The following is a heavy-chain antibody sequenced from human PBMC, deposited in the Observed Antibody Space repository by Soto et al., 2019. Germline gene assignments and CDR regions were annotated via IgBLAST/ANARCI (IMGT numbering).Heavy chain of an antibody. Sequence: SVKDSCMASGGTFSSYAISCGRQAPGQRLEWMGGSVPIFGTANYAQKFQGRVTITADKSTSTAYMELSSLRSEDTAVYYCARAGAGYCSSTSCSPIPSYYYGMDVWGQGTTVTVSS. V-gene: IGHV1-69*06. CDR1: GGTFSSYA. CDR3: ARAGAGYCSSTSCSPIPSYYYGMDV. J-gene: IGHJ6*02. CDR2: SVPIFGTA. D-gene: IGHD2-2*01.